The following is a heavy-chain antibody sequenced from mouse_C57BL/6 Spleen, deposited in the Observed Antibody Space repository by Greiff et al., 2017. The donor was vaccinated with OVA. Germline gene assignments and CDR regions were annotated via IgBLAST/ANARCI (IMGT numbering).Heavy chain of an antibody. V-gene: IGHV1-50*01. CDR1: GYTFTSYW. D-gene: IGHD1-1*01. CDR2: IDPSDSYT. J-gene: IGHJ2*01. Sequence: QVQLQQPGAELVQPGASVKLSCQASGYTFTSYWMQWVKQRPGQGLEWIGEIDPSDSYTNYNQKFKGKATLTVDTSSSTAYMQLSSLTSEDSAVYYCAREDYGSGYWGQGTTLTVSS. CDR3: AREDYGSGY.